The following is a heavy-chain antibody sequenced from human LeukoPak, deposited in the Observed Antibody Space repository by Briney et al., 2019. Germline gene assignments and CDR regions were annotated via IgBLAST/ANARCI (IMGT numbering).Heavy chain of an antibody. Sequence: GGSLRLSYAASGFTFSNYWMGWVRQAPGKGLEWVANIKQDGSEKRYVDPVKGRFTISRDNAKNSLYLQMNSLRAEDTAVYYCARAPATNEWRCMDYWGQGTLVTVSS. CDR1: GFTFSNYW. CDR3: ARAPATNEWRCMDY. J-gene: IGHJ4*02. D-gene: IGHD2-8*02. CDR2: IKQDGSEK. V-gene: IGHV3-7*01.